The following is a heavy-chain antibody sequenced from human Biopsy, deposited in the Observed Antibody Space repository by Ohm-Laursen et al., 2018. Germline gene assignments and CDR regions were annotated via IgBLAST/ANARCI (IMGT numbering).Heavy chain of an antibody. CDR3: ARGSGYFKLDV. CDR2: INQSGST. Sequence: TLSSPAVNGESSSGYFWNWIRQPPGKGLEWIGEINQSGSTKYNPSLKRRATLSADSSNSQFSLRLTSVTAADTAIYYCARGSGYFKLDVWGQGTTVTVSS. J-gene: IGHJ6*02. D-gene: IGHD5-12*01. V-gene: IGHV4-34*01. CDR1: GESSSGYF.